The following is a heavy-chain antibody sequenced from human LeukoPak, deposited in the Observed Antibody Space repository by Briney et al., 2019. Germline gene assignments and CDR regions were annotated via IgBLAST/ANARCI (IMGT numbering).Heavy chain of an antibody. J-gene: IGHJ4*02. CDR1: GFTFSSYG. CDR2: IRYDGSNK. Sequence: GRSLRLSCAASGFTFSSYGMHWVRQAPGKGLEWVAFIRYDGSNKYYADSVKGRFTISRGNSKNTLYLQMNSLRAEDTAVYYCAKDKMRYYYDSSGYDYWGQGTLVTVSS. CDR3: AKDKMRYYYDSSGYDY. V-gene: IGHV3-30*02. D-gene: IGHD3-22*01.